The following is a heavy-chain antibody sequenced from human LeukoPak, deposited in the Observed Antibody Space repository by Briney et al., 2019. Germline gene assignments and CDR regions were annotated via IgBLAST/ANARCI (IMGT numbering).Heavy chain of an antibody. CDR2: INCDGSNK. CDR1: GITFSSDG. Sequence: GGSLRLSCTASGITFSSDGMQWVRQAPGKGLEWVALINCDGSNKYYADSVKGRFAISRDNSKNTLYLQMNSLRAEDTAVYYCTNFDYWGQGTLVTVSS. CDR3: TNFDY. V-gene: IGHV3-30*02. J-gene: IGHJ4*02.